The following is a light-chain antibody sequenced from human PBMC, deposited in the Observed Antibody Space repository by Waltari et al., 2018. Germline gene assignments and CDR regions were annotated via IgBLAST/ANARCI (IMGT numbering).Light chain of an antibody. J-gene: IGKJ4*01. V-gene: IGKV3-11*01. CDR2: DVS. Sequence: IVLTPSPATLSLSPGARATLSCRASQSVVTYLAGFQQKPGQAPRLLMYDVSKRATGIPARLSGSGSGTDFTLTISSLEPEDFGVYYCQQRASSWVTFGGGTKVDIK. CDR3: QQRASSWVT. CDR1: QSVVTY.